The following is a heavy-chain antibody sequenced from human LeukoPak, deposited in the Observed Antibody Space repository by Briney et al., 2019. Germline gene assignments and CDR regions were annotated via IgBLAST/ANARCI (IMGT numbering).Heavy chain of an antibody. CDR2: MNPNSGNT. D-gene: IGHD3-9*01. J-gene: IGHJ6*03. Sequence: ASVKVSCKASGYTFTSYDINWVRQATGQGLEWMGWMNPNSGNTGYAQKFQGRVTITRNTSISTAYMELSSLRSEDTAVYYCARAGYDIFYYYYYMDVWGKGTTVTVSS. CDR3: ARAGYDIFYYYYYMDV. CDR1: GYTFTSYD. V-gene: IGHV1-8*03.